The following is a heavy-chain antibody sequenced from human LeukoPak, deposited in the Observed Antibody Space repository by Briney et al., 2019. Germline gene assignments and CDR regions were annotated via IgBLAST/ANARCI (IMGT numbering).Heavy chain of an antibody. V-gene: IGHV3-23*01. CDR3: AKEISPYATQWPVDY. J-gene: IGHJ4*02. D-gene: IGHD6-19*01. CDR2: ISGGGSST. Sequence: GGSLRLSCAASGFTFSSYAMSWVRQAPGKGLEWVSEISGGGSSTYYADSVKGRFTISRDNSKNTLFLQMNSLRADDTAVYFCAKEISPYATQWPVDYWGQGTLVTVSS. CDR1: GFTFSSYA.